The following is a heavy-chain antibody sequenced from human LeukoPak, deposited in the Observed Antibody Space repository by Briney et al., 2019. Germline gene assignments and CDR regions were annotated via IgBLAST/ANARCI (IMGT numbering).Heavy chain of an antibody. CDR2: IYYSGSI. J-gene: IGHJ5*02. CDR1: GGSISSCSYY. D-gene: IGHD2-2*01. Sequence: SETLSLTCTVCGGSISSCSYYWRWIRQPPGKGLEWIGVIYYSGSIYYNPSLKSQLTISVDTSKNQFSLKLSSVTATDTAVYYCARRGYCRSTSCYEYWFDPWGRGALVSVSS. V-gene: IGHV4-39*01. CDR3: ARRGYCRSTSCYEYWFDP.